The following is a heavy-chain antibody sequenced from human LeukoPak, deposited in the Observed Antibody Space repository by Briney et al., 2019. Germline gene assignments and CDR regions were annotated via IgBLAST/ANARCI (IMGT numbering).Heavy chain of an antibody. CDR3: AKGEPRGGYYYHYLDV. Sequence: GGSLRLSCAPSGFTFSYYGMHWARQAPGKGLEWVAAASSYESDKYYVDSVKGRFTISRDNSKNTLYLQLNSLRAEDTAVYYCAKGEPRGGYYYHYLDVWGKGTTVTVSS. V-gene: IGHV3-30*18. CDR1: GFTFSYYG. D-gene: IGHD1-26*01. J-gene: IGHJ6*03. CDR2: ASSYESDK.